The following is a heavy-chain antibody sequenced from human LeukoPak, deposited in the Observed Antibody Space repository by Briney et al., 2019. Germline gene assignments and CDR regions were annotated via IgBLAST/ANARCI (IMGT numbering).Heavy chain of an antibody. CDR1: GFTFSSYG. Sequence: PGGSLRLSCAASGFTFSSYGMHWVRQAPGKGLEWVAVISNDGSNKYYTDSVKGRFTISRDNSKNTLYLQMNSLRAEDTVVYYCAKALYNYYDSSGPFDYWGQGTLVTVSS. J-gene: IGHJ4*02. V-gene: IGHV3-30*18. CDR3: AKALYNYYDSSGPFDY. D-gene: IGHD3-22*01. CDR2: ISNDGSNK.